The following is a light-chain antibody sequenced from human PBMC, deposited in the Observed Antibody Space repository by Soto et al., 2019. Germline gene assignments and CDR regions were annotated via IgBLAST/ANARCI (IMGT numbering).Light chain of an antibody. Sequence: DIQLTQSPSFLSASVGDRVTITCRASQGISSTYLAWYQQTPGKAPKILIYAASTLQSGVPSRFSGSGSGTDFALTISSLQPEDFATYYCQQANSFPPTFGGGTKVDSK. J-gene: IGKJ4*01. CDR3: QQANSFPPT. V-gene: IGKV1-9*01. CDR2: AAS. CDR1: QGISSTY.